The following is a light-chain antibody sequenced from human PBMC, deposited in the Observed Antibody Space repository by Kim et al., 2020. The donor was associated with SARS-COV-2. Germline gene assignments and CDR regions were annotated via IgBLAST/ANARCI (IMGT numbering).Light chain of an antibody. V-gene: IGLV1-47*01. CDR2: RNN. CDR3: AAWDDSLSALV. CDR1: SSNIGSNY. J-gene: IGLJ2*01. Sequence: ELTQPPSASGTPGQRVTISCSGSSSNIGSNYVYWYQQLPGTAPKLLIYRNNQRPSGVPDRFSGSKSGTSASLAISGLRSEDEADYYCAAWDDSLSALVFGGGTQLTVL.